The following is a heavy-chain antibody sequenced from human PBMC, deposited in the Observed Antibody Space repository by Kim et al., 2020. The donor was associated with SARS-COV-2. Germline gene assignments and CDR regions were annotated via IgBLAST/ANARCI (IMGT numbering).Heavy chain of an antibody. CDR2: INPNSGGT. J-gene: IGHJ6*02. V-gene: IGHV1-2*06. Sequence: ASVKVSCKASGYTFTDYYIHWVRQAPGQGLEWMGRINPNSGGTNYAQKFQDRVTMTRDTSINTAYMELSTVTSDDTAVYYCAKSHVLVITAWGGGLDVWGQGTTVTVSS. CDR3: AKSHVLVITAWGGGLDV. D-gene: IGHD2-21*02. CDR1: GYTFTDYY.